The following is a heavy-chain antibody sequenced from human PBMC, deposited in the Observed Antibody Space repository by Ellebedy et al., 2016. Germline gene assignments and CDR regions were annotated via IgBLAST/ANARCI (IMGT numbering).Heavy chain of an antibody. CDR1: GFTFSSYC. Sequence: GESLKISCAPSGFTFSSYCMSWVRQAPGKGLEWVANIEQDGGDNSYVDSVKGRFTISRDNAKNSLYLQMNSLRAEDTAVYYCARASTPNYYDSSGHKAWFDPWGQGTLVTVSS. CDR2: IEQDGGDN. J-gene: IGHJ5*02. CDR3: ARASTPNYYDSSGHKAWFDP. D-gene: IGHD3-22*01. V-gene: IGHV3-7*01.